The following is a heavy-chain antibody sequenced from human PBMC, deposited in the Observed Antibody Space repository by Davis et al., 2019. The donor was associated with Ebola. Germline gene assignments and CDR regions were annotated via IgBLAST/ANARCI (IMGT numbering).Heavy chain of an antibody. Sequence: KVSCKGSGYSFSNQWFGWVRQMPGKGLEWMGIIYPGDSDIRYSPSFQGQVTISADKSISTAYLQWNSLEASDTALYYCARGYWHFDLWGRGTLVTVSS. V-gene: IGHV5-51*01. CDR2: IYPGDSDI. J-gene: IGHJ2*01. CDR3: ARGYWHFDL. CDR1: GYSFSNQW.